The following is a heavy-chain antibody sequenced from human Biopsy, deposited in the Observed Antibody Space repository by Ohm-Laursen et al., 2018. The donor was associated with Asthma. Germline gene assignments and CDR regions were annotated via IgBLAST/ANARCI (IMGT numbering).Heavy chain of an antibody. CDR3: AKRRGYSGHDNDY. V-gene: IGHV3-30*18. CDR2: ISYDGNHK. Sequence: SLRLSCSASGFMFRSFGIHWVRQAPGKGLEWVAVISYDGNHKFYEDSVKGRFTISRDNSKNTLYLQMNSLRTEDTSVYYCAKRRGYSGHDNDYWGQGTLVIVSS. J-gene: IGHJ4*02. D-gene: IGHD5-12*01. CDR1: GFMFRSFG.